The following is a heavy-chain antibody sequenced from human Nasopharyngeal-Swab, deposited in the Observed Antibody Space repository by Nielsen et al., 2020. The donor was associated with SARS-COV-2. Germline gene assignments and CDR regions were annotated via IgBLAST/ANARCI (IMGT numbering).Heavy chain of an antibody. CDR3: ARDGWFGEIDAFDI. CDR1: GYTFTSYA. D-gene: IGHD3-10*01. Sequence: ASVTVSCKASGYTFTSYAMHWVRQAPGQRLEWMGWINAGNVNTKYSQKFQGRVTITRDTSASTAYMELSSLRSEDTAVYYCARDGWFGEIDAFDIWGQGTTVTVSS. J-gene: IGHJ3*02. CDR2: INAGNVNT. V-gene: IGHV1-3*01.